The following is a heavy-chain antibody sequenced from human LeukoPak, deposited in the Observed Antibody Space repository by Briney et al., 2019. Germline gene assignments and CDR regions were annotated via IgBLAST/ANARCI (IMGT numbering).Heavy chain of an antibody. J-gene: IGHJ4*02. D-gene: IGHD3-16*01. CDR3: ARALGGFSDY. CDR1: GFMFSRYW. CDR2: IKEDGSEM. V-gene: IGHV3-7*05. Sequence: GGSLRLSCAASGFMFSRYWMSWVRQAPGKGLEWVANIKEDGSEMYYVDSVKGRFTISRDNAKNSLYLQMNILRAEDTAVYYCARALGGFSDYRGQGTLVTVSS.